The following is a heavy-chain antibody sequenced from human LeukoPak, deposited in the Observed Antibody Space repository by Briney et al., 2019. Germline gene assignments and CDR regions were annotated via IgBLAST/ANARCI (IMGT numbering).Heavy chain of an antibody. V-gene: IGHV1-2*06. D-gene: IGHD6-13*01. J-gene: IGHJ3*02. CDR1: GYTFTGYY. CDR3: ARDSLQYSSSWYSAFDI. CDR2: INPNSGGT. Sequence: RASVKVSCKASGYTFTGYYMHWVRQAPGQGLEWMGRINPNSGGTNYAQKFQGRVTMTRDTSISTAYMELSRLRSDDTAVYYCARDSLQYSSSWYSAFDIWGQGTMVTVSS.